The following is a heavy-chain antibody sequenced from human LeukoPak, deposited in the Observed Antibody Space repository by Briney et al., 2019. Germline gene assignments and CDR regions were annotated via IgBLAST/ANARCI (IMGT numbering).Heavy chain of an antibody. CDR2: INPNSGGT. D-gene: IGHD3-3*01. J-gene: IGHJ4*02. CDR3: ARYDVSDGYRFDY. CDR1: GYTFTGYY. V-gene: IGHV1-2*02. Sequence: GASVKVSCKASGYTFTGYYMHWVRQAPGQGLEWMGWINPNSGGTNYAQKFQGRVTMTRDTSISTAYMELSRLRSDDTAVYYCARYDVSDGYRFDYWGQGTLVTVYS.